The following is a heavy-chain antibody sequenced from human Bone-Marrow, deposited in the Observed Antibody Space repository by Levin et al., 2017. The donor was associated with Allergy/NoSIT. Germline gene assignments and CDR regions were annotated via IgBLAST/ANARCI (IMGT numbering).Heavy chain of an antibody. V-gene: IGHV3-33*01. CDR1: GFTFSNYG. CDR2: IWNDGTNK. CDR3: ARGGHVWGSYRTIDD. J-gene: IGHJ4*02. D-gene: IGHD3-16*02. Sequence: PGGSLRLSCAASGFTFSNYGMHWVRQAPGKGLEWVAVIWNDGTNKYYGDSVKGRFTISRDNSKSTMYLQMNSLRVEDTAVYYCARGGHVWGSYRTIDDWGQGTLVSVSS.